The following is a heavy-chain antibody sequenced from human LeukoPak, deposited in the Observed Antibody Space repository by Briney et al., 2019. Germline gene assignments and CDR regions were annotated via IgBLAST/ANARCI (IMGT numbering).Heavy chain of an antibody. CDR3: ARGGNRRGYFDY. V-gene: IGHV4-31*03. CDR1: GGSISSGGYY. D-gene: IGHD1-14*01. Sequence: PSETLSPTCTVSGGSISSGGYYWSWIRQHPGKGLEWIGYIYYSGNTYYNPSLKSRVTISVDTSKNQFSLKLSSVTAADTAVYYCARGGNRRGYFDYWGQGTLVTVSS. J-gene: IGHJ4*02. CDR2: IYYSGNT.